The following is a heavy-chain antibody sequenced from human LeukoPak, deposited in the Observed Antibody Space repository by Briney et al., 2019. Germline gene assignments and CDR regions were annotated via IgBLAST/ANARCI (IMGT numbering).Heavy chain of an antibody. J-gene: IGHJ4*02. V-gene: IGHV4-38-2*02. Sequence: PSETLSLTCTVSGYSISSGYYWGWIRQPPGKGLEWIGYIYYSGSTYYNPSLKSRVTISVDTSKNQFSLKLSSVTAADTAVYYCARVIRNYDFWSGYFRDHFDYWGQGTLVTVSS. CDR1: GYSISSGYY. CDR3: ARVIRNYDFWSGYFRDHFDY. CDR2: IYYSGST. D-gene: IGHD3-3*01.